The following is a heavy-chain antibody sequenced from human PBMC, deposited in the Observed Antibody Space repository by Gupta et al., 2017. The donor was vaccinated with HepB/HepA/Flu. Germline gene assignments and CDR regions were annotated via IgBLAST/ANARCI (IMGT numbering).Heavy chain of an antibody. CDR3: ARDGPDYANDISCDY. CDR2: ISAYNGKT. J-gene: IGHJ4*02. CDR1: GSTFTHHG. Sequence: QLVQSGGEAMNLGASVKVSCKATGSTFTHHGLSWVRPAPGQGLEWPAWISAYNGKTNYAQGFQGRVIRTTDTSTNTAYKELRSLRSNDTAVYYCARDGPDYANDISCDYWGQGTLVTVSS. V-gene: IGHV1-18*01. D-gene: IGHD1-1*01.